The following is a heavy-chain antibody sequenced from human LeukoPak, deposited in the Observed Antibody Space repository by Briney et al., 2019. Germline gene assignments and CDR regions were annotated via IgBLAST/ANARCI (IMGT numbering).Heavy chain of an antibody. D-gene: IGHD6-19*01. Sequence: ASVKVSCKASGYTFTSYGISWVRQAPGQGLEWMGWISAYNGNTNYAQKLQGRVTMTTDTSTSTAYMELRSLRSDDTAVYYCAKDNRWVAVAGVFDYWGQGTLVTVSS. CDR2: ISAYNGNT. CDR3: AKDNRWVAVAGVFDY. V-gene: IGHV1-18*04. CDR1: GYTFTSYG. J-gene: IGHJ4*02.